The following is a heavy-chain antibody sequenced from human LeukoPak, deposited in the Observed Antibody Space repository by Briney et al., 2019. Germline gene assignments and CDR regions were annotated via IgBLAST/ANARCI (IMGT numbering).Heavy chain of an antibody. V-gene: IGHV4-34*01. CDR3: ARARVTTVTTGSPFDY. Sequence: PSETLSLTCTVSGGSISSYYWSWIRQPPGKGLEWIGEINHSGSTNYNPSLKSRVTISVDTSKNQFSLKLSSVTAADTAVYYCARARVTTVTTGSPFDYRGQGTLVTVSS. CDR2: INHSGST. D-gene: IGHD4-17*01. J-gene: IGHJ4*02. CDR1: GGSISSYY.